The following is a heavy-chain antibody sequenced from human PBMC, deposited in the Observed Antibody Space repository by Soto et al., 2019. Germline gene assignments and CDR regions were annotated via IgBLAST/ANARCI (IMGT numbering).Heavy chain of an antibody. CDR2: INPNGGGT. CDR1: GKSFTYYY. J-gene: IGHJ4*02. Sequence: QVQLVQSGAEMKQPGDSVKVSCKSSGKSFTYYYMHWVRQAPGQGLEWMGWINPNGGGTKSSQNFQGRLTMTADTSINTVHMELSRLTSDDTAIYYCARESRSCRSTHCHVDYWGQGTLVTVS. V-gene: IGHV1-2*02. CDR3: ARESRSCRSTHCHVDY. D-gene: IGHD2-2*01.